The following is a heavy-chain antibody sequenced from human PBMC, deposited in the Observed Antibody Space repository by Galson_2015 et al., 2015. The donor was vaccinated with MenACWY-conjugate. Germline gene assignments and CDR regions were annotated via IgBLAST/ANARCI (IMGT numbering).Heavy chain of an antibody. CDR3: SRNLLGYCSGTSCYLDY. CDR1: GFTVGDHL. D-gene: IGHD2-2*01. V-gene: IGHV3-49*03. CDR2: IRSKAYGGTT. J-gene: IGHJ4*02. Sequence: SLRLSCAASGFTVGDHLMSWFRQAPGKGLEWVGFIRSKAYGGTTEYAASVKGRFTISRDDSKSIAYLQMNSLKTEDTAVYYCSRNLLGYCSGTSCYLDYWGPGTLFTVSS.